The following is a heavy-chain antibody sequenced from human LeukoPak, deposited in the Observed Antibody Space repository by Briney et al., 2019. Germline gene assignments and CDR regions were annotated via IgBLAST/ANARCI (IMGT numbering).Heavy chain of an antibody. D-gene: IGHD3-9*01. Sequence: GSLRLSCTASGFAFSSYGMSWVRQAPGKGLEWVSAIGGSGGSTYYADSVKGRFTISRDNSKNTLYLQMNSLRAEDTAVYYCAKDWDNYDILTGYYADYWGQGTLVTVSS. CDR1: GFAFSSYG. CDR3: AKDWDNYDILTGYYADY. CDR2: IGGSGGST. J-gene: IGHJ4*02. V-gene: IGHV3-23*01.